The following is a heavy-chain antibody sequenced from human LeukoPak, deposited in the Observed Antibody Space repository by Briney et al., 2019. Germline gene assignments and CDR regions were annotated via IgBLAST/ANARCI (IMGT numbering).Heavy chain of an antibody. J-gene: IGHJ4*02. CDR2: IIPIFGTA. V-gene: IGHV1-69*13. Sequence: AASVKVSCKASGGTFSSYAISWVRQAPGQGLEWMGGIIPIFGTANYAQKFQGRVTITADESTSTAYMELSSLRSEDTAVYYCALRRRLLLHFDYWGQGTLVTVSS. CDR1: GGTFSSYA. CDR3: ALRRRLLLHFDY. D-gene: IGHD4-23*01.